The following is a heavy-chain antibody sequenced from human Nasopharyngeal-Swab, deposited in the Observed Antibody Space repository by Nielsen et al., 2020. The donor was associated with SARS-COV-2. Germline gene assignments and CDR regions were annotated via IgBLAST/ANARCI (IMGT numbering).Heavy chain of an antibody. J-gene: IGHJ4*02. Sequence: WVRQAPRQRLEWMGWINAGNGNTKYSQKFQGRVTITRDTSASTAYMELSSLRSEDTAVYYCARAGMGRGFDYWGQGTLVTVSS. V-gene: IGHV1-3*01. CDR2: INAGNGNT. CDR3: ARAGMGRGFDY. D-gene: IGHD3-10*01.